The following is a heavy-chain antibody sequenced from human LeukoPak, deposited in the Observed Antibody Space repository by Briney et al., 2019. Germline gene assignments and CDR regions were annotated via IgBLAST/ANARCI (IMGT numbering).Heavy chain of an antibody. V-gene: IGHV3-23*01. CDR2: ISGSGTST. CDR1: GFTFSSYS. D-gene: IGHD6-19*01. J-gene: IGHJ4*02. Sequence: GGSLRLSCAASGFTFSSYSMSWVRQAPGKGLEWVSAISGSGTSTYHAASVKGRFTISRDNSKNTLYLQMNSLRAEDTAVYYCAKTRRSIAVAGPFDYWGQGTLVTVSS. CDR3: AKTRRSIAVAGPFDY.